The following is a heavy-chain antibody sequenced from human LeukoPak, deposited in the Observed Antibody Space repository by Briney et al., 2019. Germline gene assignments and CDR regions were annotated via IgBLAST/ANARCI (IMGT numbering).Heavy chain of an antibody. J-gene: IGHJ6*02. CDR1: GFTFSRYS. CDR2: ISSSRSTI. CDR3: ARGTPSSSGWLYYGMDV. Sequence: GGSLRLSCAASGFTFSRYSMNWVRQAPGKGLEWVSYISSSRSTIYYADSVKGRFTISRDNSKNTLYLQMNSLRAEDTAVYYCARGTPSSSGWLYYGMDVWGQGTTVTVSS. D-gene: IGHD6-19*01. V-gene: IGHV3-48*01.